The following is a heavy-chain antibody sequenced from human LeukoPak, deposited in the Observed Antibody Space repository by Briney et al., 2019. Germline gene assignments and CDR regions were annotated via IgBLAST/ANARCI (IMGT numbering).Heavy chain of an antibody. V-gene: IGHV3-30*18. D-gene: IGHD1-26*01. CDR2: ISYDGSNK. CDR3: AKRLWELPRYYHYGMDV. Sequence: PGRSLRLSCAASGFTFSSYGMHWVRQAPGKGLEWVAVISYDGSNKYYADSVKGRFTISRDNSKNTLYLQMNSLRAEDTAVYYCAKRLWELPRYYHYGMDVWGQGTTVTVSS. CDR1: GFTFSSYG. J-gene: IGHJ6*02.